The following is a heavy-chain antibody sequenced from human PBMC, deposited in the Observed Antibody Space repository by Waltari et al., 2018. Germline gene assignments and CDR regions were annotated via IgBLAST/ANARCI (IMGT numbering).Heavy chain of an antibody. CDR1: GYTFTTGNRFGGHH. CDR3: ARRSGHCDGTTCSAGWFDP. J-gene: IGHJ5*02. V-gene: IGHV1-2*06. D-gene: IGHD2-2*01. Sequence: QVQLVQSGAEVKNPGASVKVSCMTSGYTFTTGNRFGGHHIKWVRQAPGQGPEWMGRINPTGGGTKYAQKFQGRVTVTRDTSITTAYMELTSLRSDDTAVYYCARRSGHCDGTTCSAGWFDPWGQGTLVKVSS. CDR2: INPTGGGT.